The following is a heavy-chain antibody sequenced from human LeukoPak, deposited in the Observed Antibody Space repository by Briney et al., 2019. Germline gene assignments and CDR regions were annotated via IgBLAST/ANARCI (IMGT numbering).Heavy chain of an antibody. V-gene: IGHV3-74*01. CDR3: ARDNSNYVYYYYMDV. J-gene: IGHJ6*03. D-gene: IGHD4-11*01. Sequence: GGSLRLSCAVSGFTFSTYWMHWVRQAPGKGLVWVSRINTDGSSTSYADSVKGRFTISRDNAKNTLYLQMNSLRAEDTAVYYCARDNSNYVYYYYMDVWGKGTTVTVPS. CDR2: INTDGSST. CDR1: GFTFSTYW.